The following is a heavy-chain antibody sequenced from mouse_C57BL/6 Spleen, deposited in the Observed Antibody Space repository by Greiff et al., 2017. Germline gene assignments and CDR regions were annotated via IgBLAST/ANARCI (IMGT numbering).Heavy chain of an antibody. D-gene: IGHD1-1*01. V-gene: IGHV2-5*01. CDR1: GFSLTSSG. J-gene: IGHJ1*03. CDR3: AKIEVTTVDWYFDV. Sequence: QVQLKESGPGLVQPSQSLSITCTVSGFSLTSSGVHWVRQSPGKGLAWLGVIWRGGSTDYNAAFMSRLSITKDNSKSQVFFKMNSLQADDTAIYYCAKIEVTTVDWYFDVWGTGTTVTVSS. CDR2: IWRGGST.